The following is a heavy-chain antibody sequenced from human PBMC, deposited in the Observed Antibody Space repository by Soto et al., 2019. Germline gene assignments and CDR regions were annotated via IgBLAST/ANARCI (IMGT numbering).Heavy chain of an antibody. D-gene: IGHD6-19*01. J-gene: IGHJ4*02. CDR2: IFSNDEK. Sequence: SGPTLVNPTETLTLTCTVSGFSLSNARMGVSWIRQPPGKALEWLAHIFSNDEKSYSTSLKSRLTISKDTSKSQVVLTMTNMDPVDTATYYCARAVSSGWREYYFDYWGQGTLVTVSS. CDR3: ARAVSSGWREYYFDY. CDR1: GFSLSNARMG. V-gene: IGHV2-26*01.